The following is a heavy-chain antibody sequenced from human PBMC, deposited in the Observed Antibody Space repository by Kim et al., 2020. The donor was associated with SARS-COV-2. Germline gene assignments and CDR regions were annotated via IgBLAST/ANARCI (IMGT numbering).Heavy chain of an antibody. D-gene: IGHD3-22*01. J-gene: IGHJ4*02. CDR2: IYHSGST. CDR3: ARDYYDSSGYYYPPNFDY. V-gene: IGHV4-38-2*02. CDR1: GYSISSGYY. Sequence: SETLSLTCTVSGYSISSGYYWGWIRQPPGKGLEWIGSIYHSGSTYYNPSLKSRVTISVDTSKNQFSLKLSSVTAADTAVYYCARDYYDSSGYYYPPNFDYWGQGTLVTVSS.